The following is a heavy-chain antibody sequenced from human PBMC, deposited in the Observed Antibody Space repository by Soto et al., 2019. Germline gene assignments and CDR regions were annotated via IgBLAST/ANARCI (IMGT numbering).Heavy chain of an antibody. V-gene: IGHV1-3*05. Sequence: QVQLVQSGAEEKKPGASVKVSCKASGYTFTSYAMHWVRQAPGQRLEWMGWINAGNGNTKYSQKFQGRVTITSDTCASTAYMELSSLRSEDTAVYYCARSIVVVTALDYWGQGTLVTVSS. D-gene: IGHD2-21*02. CDR1: GYTFTSYA. CDR3: ARSIVVVTALDY. CDR2: INAGNGNT. J-gene: IGHJ4*02.